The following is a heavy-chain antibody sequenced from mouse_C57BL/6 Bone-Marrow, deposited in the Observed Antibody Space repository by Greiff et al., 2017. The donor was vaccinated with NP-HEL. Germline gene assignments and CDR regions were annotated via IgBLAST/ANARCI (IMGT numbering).Heavy chain of an antibody. CDR1: GFTFSNYW. D-gene: IGHD1-1*01. J-gene: IGHJ4*01. CDR3: TNGSSLYYYAMDC. Sequence: EVKLMESGGGLVQPGGSMKLSCVASGFTFSNYWMNWVRQSPEKGLEWVAQIRLKSDNYATHYAESVKGRFTISRDDSKSSVYLQMNNLRAEDTGIYYCTNGSSLYYYAMDCWGQGASVTVSS. V-gene: IGHV6-3*01. CDR2: IRLKSDNYAT.